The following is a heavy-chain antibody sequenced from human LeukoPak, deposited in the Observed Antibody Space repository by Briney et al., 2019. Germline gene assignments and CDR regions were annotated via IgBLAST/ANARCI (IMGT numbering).Heavy chain of an antibody. V-gene: IGHV1-2*02. Sequence: ASVKVSCKASGYTFTGYYMHWVRQAPGQGLEWMGWINPNNGGTNYAQKFQGRATMTRDTSISTAYMELSRLTSDDTAVYYCARGRGTTSSNFDYWGKGTLVTVSS. CDR3: ARGRGTTSSNFDY. D-gene: IGHD2-2*01. J-gene: IGHJ4*02. CDR2: INPNNGGT. CDR1: GYTFTGYY.